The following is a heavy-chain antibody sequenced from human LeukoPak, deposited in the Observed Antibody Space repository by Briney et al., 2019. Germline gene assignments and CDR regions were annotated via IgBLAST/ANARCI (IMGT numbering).Heavy chain of an antibody. CDR2: INAGNGDT. CDR1: GYTFTSYA. V-gene: IGHV1-3*01. J-gene: IGHJ3*02. Sequence: ASVKVSCKSCGYTFTSYAMHWVRQAPGQRLEWMGWINAGNGDTKYSQKFQGRVTITRDTSASTAYMELSSLRSEDTAVYYCARVGSSGYGAFDIWGQGTMVTVSS. D-gene: IGHD3-22*01. CDR3: ARVGSSGYGAFDI.